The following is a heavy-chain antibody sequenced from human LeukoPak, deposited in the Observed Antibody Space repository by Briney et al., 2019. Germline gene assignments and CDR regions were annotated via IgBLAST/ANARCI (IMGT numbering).Heavy chain of an antibody. J-gene: IGHJ4*02. D-gene: IGHD2-15*01. CDR2: IYYSGGT. CDR1: GDSLSRHY. V-gene: IGHV4-59*11. CDR3: ARGDSVVGLGY. Sequence: SETLSLTCPVSGDSLSRHYWRLIRQPPGKGLEWIGYIYYSGGTDYNPSLKSRVTISVDTSKNQFSLKLSSVTAADTAVYYCARGDSVVGLGYWGQGTLVTVSS.